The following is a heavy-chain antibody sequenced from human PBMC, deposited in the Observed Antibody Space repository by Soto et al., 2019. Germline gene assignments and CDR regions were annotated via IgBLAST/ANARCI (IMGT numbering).Heavy chain of an antibody. CDR1: GFTFSSYA. D-gene: IGHD4-17*01. CDR2: ISGSGGST. Sequence: GGSLRLSCAASGFTFSSYAMSWVRQAPGKGLEWVSAISGSGGSTYYADSVKGRFTISRDNSKNTLYLQMNSLRAEDTAVYYCAKDPYHDYGDFKASNWFDPWGQGTLVTVSS. J-gene: IGHJ5*02. V-gene: IGHV3-23*01. CDR3: AKDPYHDYGDFKASNWFDP.